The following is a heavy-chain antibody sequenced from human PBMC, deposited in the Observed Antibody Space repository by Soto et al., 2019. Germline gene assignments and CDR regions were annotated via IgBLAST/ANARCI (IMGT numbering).Heavy chain of an antibody. CDR3: ARVRDFWSGYNAHFDY. Sequence: QVQLVQSGAEVKKPGASVKVSCKASGYTFTSYDINWVRQATGQGLEWMGWMNPNSGNTGYAQKFQGRVTMTRNTSISTAYMELSSLRSEDTAVYYCARVRDFWSGYNAHFDYWGQGTLVTVSS. D-gene: IGHD3-3*01. CDR1: GYTFTSYD. CDR2: MNPNSGNT. V-gene: IGHV1-8*01. J-gene: IGHJ4*02.